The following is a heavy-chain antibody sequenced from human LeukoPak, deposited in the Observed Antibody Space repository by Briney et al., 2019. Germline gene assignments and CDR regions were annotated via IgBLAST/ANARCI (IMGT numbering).Heavy chain of an antibody. V-gene: IGHV3-74*01. CDR2: INSDGSST. CDR3: ARDRYSSAWYEE. J-gene: IGHJ4*02. Sequence: GGSLRLSCAAPGFTFSSYWMHWVRQAPGKGLVWVSRINSDGSSTSYADSVKGRFTTSRDNAKNTLYLQMNRLRAEDTAVYYCARDRYSSAWYEEWGQGTLVTVSS. CDR1: GFTFSSYW. D-gene: IGHD6-19*01.